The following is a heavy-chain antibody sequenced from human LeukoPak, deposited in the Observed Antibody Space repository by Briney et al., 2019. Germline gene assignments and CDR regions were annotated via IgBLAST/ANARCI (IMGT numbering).Heavy chain of an antibody. CDR3: AELGITTIGGV. CDR1: GFTFSSYE. V-gene: IGHV3-48*03. D-gene: IGHD3-10*02. J-gene: IGHJ6*01. Sequence: GGSLRLSCAASGFTFSSYEMNWVRQAPGKGLEWVSCISSSSSTIYYADSVKGRFTISRDNAKNSLYLQMNSLRAEDTAVYYCAELGITTIGGVWGKGTTVTISS. CDR2: ISSSSSTI.